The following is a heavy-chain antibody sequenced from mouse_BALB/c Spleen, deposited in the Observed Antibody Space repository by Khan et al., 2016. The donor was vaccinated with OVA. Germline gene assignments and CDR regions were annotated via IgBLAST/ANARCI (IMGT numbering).Heavy chain of an antibody. J-gene: IGHJ2*01. CDR3: AKSYGKKYYYFDY. V-gene: IGHV2-5-1*01. CDR2: IWRGGST. CDR1: GFSLTSYG. Sequence: VQLQQSGPSLVQPSQSLSITCTVSGFSLTSYGVHWVRQSPGKGLEWLGVIWRGGSTDYNAAFMSRLSTTKDNSKSQVFFKMNSLQAEDTAIYYCAKSYGKKYYYFDYWGQGTTLTVA. D-gene: IGHD2-1*01.